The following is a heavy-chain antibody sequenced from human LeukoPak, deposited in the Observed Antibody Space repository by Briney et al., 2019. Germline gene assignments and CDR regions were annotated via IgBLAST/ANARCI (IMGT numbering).Heavy chain of an antibody. V-gene: IGHV3-23*01. CDR2: ISASGGST. J-gene: IGHJ4*02. CDR1: GFTFNSYA. CDR3: ATQGGNFDY. Sequence: RGSLRLSCAASGFTFNSYAMSWVRQAPGKGLEWVSIISASGGSTYYADSVKGRFTISRDNSKNTLYLQMNSLRAEDTAVYYCATQGGNFDYWGQGTLVTVSS. D-gene: IGHD3-16*01.